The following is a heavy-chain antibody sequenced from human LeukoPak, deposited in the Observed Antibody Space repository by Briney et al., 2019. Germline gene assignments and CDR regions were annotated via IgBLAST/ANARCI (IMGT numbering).Heavy chain of an antibody. Sequence: GGSLRLSCAASGFXFSDYYISWIRQAPGKGLEWVSYISSSSSYTNYADSVKGRFTISRDNAKNSLYLQMNSLRAEDTAVYYCARSGTRYCSSTSCYYYWGQGTLVTVSS. CDR2: ISSSSSYT. D-gene: IGHD2-2*01. J-gene: IGHJ4*02. CDR3: ARSGTRYCSSTSCYYY. V-gene: IGHV3-11*03. CDR1: GFXFSDYY.